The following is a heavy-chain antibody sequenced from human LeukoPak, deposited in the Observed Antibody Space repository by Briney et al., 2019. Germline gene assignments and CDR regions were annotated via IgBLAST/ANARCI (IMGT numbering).Heavy chain of an antibody. D-gene: IGHD3-9*01. CDR2: IWYDGSNY. V-gene: IGHV3-33*08. Sequence: AGSLRLSCAASGCTFSSYAASWVRQAPGKGLEWVAVIWYDGSNYYYADSVKGRFTISRDNSKNTMYLQMNSLRTEDTAVYYCAKAEGYDILTGLDYWGQGTLVTVSS. J-gene: IGHJ4*02. CDR3: AKAEGYDILTGLDY. CDR1: GCTFSSYA.